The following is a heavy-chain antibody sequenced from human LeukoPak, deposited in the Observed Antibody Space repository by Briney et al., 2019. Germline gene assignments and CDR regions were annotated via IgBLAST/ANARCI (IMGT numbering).Heavy chain of an antibody. CDR2: ISSNGGST. D-gene: IGHD2-15*01. Sequence: GGSLRLSCSASGFTFSSYAMHWVRQAPGKGLEYVSAISSNGGSTYYADSVKGRFTISRDNSKNTLYLQMSSLRAEDTAVYYCVKDRKYCSGGSCYSPYAGYFQHWGQGTLVTVSS. CDR3: VKDRKYCSGGSCYSPYAGYFQH. J-gene: IGHJ1*01. V-gene: IGHV3-64D*06. CDR1: GFTFSSYA.